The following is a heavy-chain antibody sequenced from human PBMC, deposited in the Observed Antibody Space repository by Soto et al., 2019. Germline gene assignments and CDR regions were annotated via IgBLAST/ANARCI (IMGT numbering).Heavy chain of an antibody. CDR1: GFTFSSYA. CDR2: ISGSGGST. J-gene: IGHJ4*02. V-gene: IGHV3-23*01. Sequence: GGSLRLSCAASGFTFSSYAMSWVRQAPGKGLEWVSAISGSGGSTYYADSVKGRFTISRDNSKNTLYLQMNSLRAEDTAVYYCAKDLMITFGGVIAPSFDYWGQGTLVTVSS. D-gene: IGHD3-16*02. CDR3: AKDLMITFGGVIAPSFDY.